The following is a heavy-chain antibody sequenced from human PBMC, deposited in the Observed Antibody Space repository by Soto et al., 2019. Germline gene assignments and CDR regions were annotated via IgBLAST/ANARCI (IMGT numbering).Heavy chain of an antibody. J-gene: IGHJ6*02. Sequence: QVQLQESGPGLVKPSQTLSLTCTVSGGSISSGDYYWSWIRQPPGKGLEWIGYIYYIGSTYYNPSLKSRVTISVETSKNQFSQKLSSGTAADTAVYYCARVGCSGGSCYSDYGMDVWGHGTTVTVSS. D-gene: IGHD2-15*01. CDR2: IYYIGST. CDR3: ARVGCSGGSCYSDYGMDV. CDR1: GGSISSGDYY. V-gene: IGHV4-30-4*01.